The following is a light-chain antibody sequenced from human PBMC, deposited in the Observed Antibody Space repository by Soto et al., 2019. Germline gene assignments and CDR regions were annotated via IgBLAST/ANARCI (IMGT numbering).Light chain of an antibody. V-gene: IGLV2-14*01. J-gene: IGLJ2*01. CDR1: SSDVGGYDY. CDR2: EVS. Sequence: QAVVTQPASVSGSPGQSITISCTGTSSDVGGYDYVSWYQQHPGKAPKLMIYEVSNRPSGVSNRFSGSKSGNTASLTISGLQAEDEADYYCSSYTSRSTRVFGGGTKLTVL. CDR3: SSYTSRSTRV.